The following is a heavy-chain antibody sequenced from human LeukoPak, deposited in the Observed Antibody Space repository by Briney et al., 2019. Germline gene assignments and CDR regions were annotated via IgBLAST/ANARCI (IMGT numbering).Heavy chain of an antibody. J-gene: IGHJ3*02. V-gene: IGHV3-30-3*01. CDR1: GFTFSSYA. Sequence: GGSLRLSCAASGFTFSSYAMHWVRQAQGKGLEWVAVISYDGSSKYYADSVKGRFTISRDNSKNTLYLQMNSLRAEDTAVYYCARGSTVTTLLGAFDIWGQGTMVTVSS. CDR2: ISYDGSSK. CDR3: ARGSTVTTLLGAFDI. D-gene: IGHD4-17*01.